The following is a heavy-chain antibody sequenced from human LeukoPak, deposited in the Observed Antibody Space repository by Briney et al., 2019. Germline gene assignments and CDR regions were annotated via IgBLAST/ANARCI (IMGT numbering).Heavy chain of an antibody. CDR2: IYYSGRT. D-gene: IGHD3-9*01. J-gene: IGHJ6*03. Sequence: SETLSLTCTVSGGSISSYYWSWIRQPPGKGLEWIGYIYYSGRTNYNPSLKSRVTISVDTSKNQFSLKLSSVTAADTAVYYCARALGYDILTGYSYYYYYMDVWGKGTTVTISS. V-gene: IGHV4-59*08. CDR3: ARALGYDILTGYSYYYYYMDV. CDR1: GGSISSYY.